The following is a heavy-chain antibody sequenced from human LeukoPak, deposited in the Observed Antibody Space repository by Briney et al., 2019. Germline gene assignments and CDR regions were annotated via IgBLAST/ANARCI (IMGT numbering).Heavy chain of an antibody. J-gene: IGHJ4*02. D-gene: IGHD5-24*01. CDR3: ARGFGTRDGYNYGY. CDR1: GYTFTSYG. CDR2: ISAYNGNT. V-gene: IGHV1-18*01. Sequence: ASVKVSCKASGYTFTSYGISWVRQAPGQGLEWMGWISAYNGNTNYAQKLQGRVTITADKSTSTAYMELSSLRSEDTAVYYCARGFGTRDGYNYGYWGQGTLVTVSS.